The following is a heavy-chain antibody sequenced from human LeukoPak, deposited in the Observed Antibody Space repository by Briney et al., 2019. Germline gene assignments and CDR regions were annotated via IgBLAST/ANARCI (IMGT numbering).Heavy chain of an antibody. V-gene: IGHV4-59*01. CDR2: IYYSGSV. D-gene: IGHD2-2*01. CDR3: AREYCSSTNCYFDY. Sequence: SETLSLTCTVSGGSIRGYYWIWIRQPPGKDLEWIGYIYYSGSVDYNPSLTSRVTISVDTSNNQFSLKLSSVTAADSALYYCAREYCSSTNCYFDYWGQGTLVTVSS. CDR1: GGSIRGYY. J-gene: IGHJ4*02.